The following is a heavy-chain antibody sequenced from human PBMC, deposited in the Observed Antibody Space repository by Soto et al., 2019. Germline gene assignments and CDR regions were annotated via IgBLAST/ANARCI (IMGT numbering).Heavy chain of an antibody. V-gene: IGHV5-51*01. Sequence: GESLKISCKGSGYSFTSYWIGWVRQMPGKGLEWMGIIYPGDSDTRYSPSFQGQVTISADKSISTAYLQWSSLKASDTAMYYCARHRSPLRLAESFLFDPCGQGNLVTVSS. D-gene: IGHD3-10*01. CDR3: ARHRSPLRLAESFLFDP. J-gene: IGHJ5*02. CDR1: GYSFTSYW. CDR2: IYPGDSDT.